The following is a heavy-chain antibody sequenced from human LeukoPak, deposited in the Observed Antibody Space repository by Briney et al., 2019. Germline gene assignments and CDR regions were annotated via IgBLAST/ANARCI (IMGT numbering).Heavy chain of an antibody. V-gene: IGHV3-30*18. Sequence: GRSLRLSCAASGFTFSSYGMHWVRQAPGKGLEWVAVISYDGSNKYYADSVKGRFTISRDNSKNTLYLQMNSLRAEDTAVYYCAKDLVGDGWFDPWGQGTLVTVSS. CDR3: AKDLVGDGWFDP. CDR1: GFTFSSYG. D-gene: IGHD1-26*01. CDR2: ISYDGSNK. J-gene: IGHJ5*02.